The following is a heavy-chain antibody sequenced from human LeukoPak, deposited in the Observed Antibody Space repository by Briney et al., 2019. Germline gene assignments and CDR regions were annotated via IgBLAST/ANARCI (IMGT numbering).Heavy chain of an antibody. Sequence: SETLSLTCAVYGGSFSGYYWSWIRQPPGKGLEWIGEINHSGSTNYNPSLKSRVTISVDTSKNQFSLKLSSVTAADTAVYYCARGVLRYFDWLHSDAFDIWGQGTMVTVSS. D-gene: IGHD3-9*01. J-gene: IGHJ3*02. CDR3: ARGVLRYFDWLHSDAFDI. V-gene: IGHV4-34*01. CDR1: GGSFSGYY. CDR2: INHSGST.